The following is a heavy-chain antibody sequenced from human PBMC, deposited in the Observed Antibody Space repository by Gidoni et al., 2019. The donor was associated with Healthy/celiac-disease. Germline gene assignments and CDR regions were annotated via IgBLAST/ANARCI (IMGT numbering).Heavy chain of an antibody. CDR2: ISSSSSYI. V-gene: IGHV3-21*01. CDR3: ARDLQGGVGATTVWFDP. CDR1: GFTFSSYS. D-gene: IGHD1-26*01. J-gene: IGHJ5*02. Sequence: EVQLVESGGGLVKPGGSLRLSCAASGFTFSSYSMNWVRQAPGKGLEWVSSISSSSSYIYYADSVKGRFTISRDNAKNSLYLQMNSLRAEDTAVYYCARDLQGGVGATTVWFDPWGQGTLVTVSS.